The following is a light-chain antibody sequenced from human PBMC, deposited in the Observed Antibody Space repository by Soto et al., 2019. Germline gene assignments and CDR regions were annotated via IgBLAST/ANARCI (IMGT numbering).Light chain of an antibody. CDR1: QSVIHTSNNKSY. CDR2: WAS. CDR3: QQRHTWPTT. Sequence: DIVMTQSPDSLAVSLGERATINCKSSQSVIHTSNNKSYLAWYQQKPGQPPELLLYWASARESGVPDRFSGSGSGTDFTLTISSLQAEDVAVYYCQQRHTWPTTFGGGAKVEI. V-gene: IGKV4-1*01. J-gene: IGKJ4*01.